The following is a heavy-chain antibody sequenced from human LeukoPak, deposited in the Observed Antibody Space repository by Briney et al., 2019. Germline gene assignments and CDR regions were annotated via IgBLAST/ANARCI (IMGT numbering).Heavy chain of an antibody. D-gene: IGHD7-27*01. CDR1: GGAITNYY. CDR2: IYYTGST. CDR3: ARGGTGNWFDP. V-gene: IGHV4-59*01. J-gene: IGHJ5*02. Sequence: SETLSLTCGVSGGAITNYYWNWIRQAPGKGLEWLGYIYYTGSTTYNPSVKSRITISLDTSKKQISLKLRSVTAADTAVYYCARGGTGNWFDPWGQGTLVTVSS.